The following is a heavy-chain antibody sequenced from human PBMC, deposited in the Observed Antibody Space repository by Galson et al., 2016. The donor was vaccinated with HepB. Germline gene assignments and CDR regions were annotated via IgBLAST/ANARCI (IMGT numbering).Heavy chain of an antibody. CDR3: ARDRGVAAPLSGGSYYYGIDD. V-gene: IGHV3-7*01. J-gene: IGHJ6*02. D-gene: IGHD2-15*01. CDR1: GFSFSGHW. CDR2: IKQDGSAK. Sequence: SLRLSCAASGFSFSGHWMYWVRQAPGKGLEWVANIKQDGSAKFYVDSVRGRFTISRDNAKDSLYLQMNSLRVEDTAVYYCARDRGVAAPLSGGSYYYGIDDWGQGTTVTVSS.